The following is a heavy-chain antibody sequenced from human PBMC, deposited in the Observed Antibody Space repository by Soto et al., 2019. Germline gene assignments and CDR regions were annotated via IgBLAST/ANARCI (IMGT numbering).Heavy chain of an antibody. D-gene: IGHD6-6*01. CDR2: ISGSGGST. J-gene: IGHJ6*02. Sequence: EVQLLESGGGLVQPGGSLRLSCAASGFTFSSYAMSWVRQAPGKGLEWVSAISGSGGSTYYADSVKGRFTISRDNSKNTLELQMNSLRAEDTAVYYCAKVSYSSSPGYYYYYGMDVWGQGTTVTVSS. CDR3: AKVSYSSSPGYYYYYGMDV. V-gene: IGHV3-23*01. CDR1: GFTFSSYA.